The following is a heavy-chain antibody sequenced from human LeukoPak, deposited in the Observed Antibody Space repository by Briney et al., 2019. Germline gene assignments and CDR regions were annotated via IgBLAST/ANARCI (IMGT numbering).Heavy chain of an antibody. Sequence: ASVKVPCKASGYTFTGYYTHWVRQAPGQGLEWMGWINPNSGGTNYAQKFQGRVTMTRDTSISTAYMELSRLRSDDAAVYYCARVNGGYSYDFDYWGQGTLVTVSS. CDR3: ARVNGGYSYDFDY. CDR2: INPNSGGT. V-gene: IGHV1-2*02. CDR1: GYTFTGYY. J-gene: IGHJ4*02. D-gene: IGHD4-23*01.